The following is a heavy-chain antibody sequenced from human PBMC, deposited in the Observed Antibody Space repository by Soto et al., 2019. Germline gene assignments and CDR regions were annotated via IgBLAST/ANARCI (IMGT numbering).Heavy chain of an antibody. D-gene: IGHD1-26*01. CDR2: IYADGTT. V-gene: IGHV3-53*01. J-gene: IGHJ4*02. CDR1: GFSVSDNY. CDR3: ARAVWYSGSYCFDY. Sequence: PGGSLRLSCVVSGFSVSDNYMSWVRQAPGKGLDWVSVIYADGTTYYVDSVKGRSTISRHNAKNTLYLQMNSLRTEDTAVYYCARAVWYSGSYCFDYWGQGTLVTVSS.